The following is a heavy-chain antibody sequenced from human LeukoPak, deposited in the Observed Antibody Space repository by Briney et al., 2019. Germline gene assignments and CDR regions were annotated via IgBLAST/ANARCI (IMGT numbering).Heavy chain of an antibody. D-gene: IGHD3-10*01. CDR3: ARARGGYRAFGI. V-gene: IGHV1-8*01. J-gene: IGHJ3*02. CDR2: MNPNSGNT. CDR1: GYTFTSYD. Sequence: ASVKVSCKASGYTFTSYDINWVRQATGQGLEWMGWMNPNSGNTGYAQEFQGRVTMTRNTSISTAYMELSSLRSEDTAVYYCARARGGYRAFGIWGQGTMVTVSS.